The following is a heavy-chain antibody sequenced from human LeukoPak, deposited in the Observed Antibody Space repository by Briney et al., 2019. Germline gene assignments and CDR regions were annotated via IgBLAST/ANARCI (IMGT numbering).Heavy chain of an antibody. V-gene: IGHV4-34*01. D-gene: IGHD3-3*01. Sequence: PSETLSLTCAVYGGSFSGYYWSWLRQPPGKGLEWIGEINHSGSTNYNPSLKSRVTISVDTSKNQFSLKLSSVTAADTAVYYCARGLYDFWSGYYGKDYYYGMDVWGQGTTVTVSS. CDR2: INHSGST. CDR3: ARGLYDFWSGYYGKDYYYGMDV. J-gene: IGHJ6*02. CDR1: GGSFSGYY.